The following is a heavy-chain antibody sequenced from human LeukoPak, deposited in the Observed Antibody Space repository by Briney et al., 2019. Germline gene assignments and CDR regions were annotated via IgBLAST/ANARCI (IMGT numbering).Heavy chain of an antibody. CDR3: ARWGGSQDY. Sequence: GGSLRLSCAASGFTFSNAWMSWVRQAPGKGLEWVGRIKSKTDGATTDYAAPVKGRFTISRDNAKNSLYLQMNSLRAEDTAVYYCARWGGSQDYWGQGTLVTVSS. V-gene: IGHV3-15*01. J-gene: IGHJ4*02. D-gene: IGHD5-24*01. CDR1: GFTFSNAW. CDR2: IKSKTDGATT.